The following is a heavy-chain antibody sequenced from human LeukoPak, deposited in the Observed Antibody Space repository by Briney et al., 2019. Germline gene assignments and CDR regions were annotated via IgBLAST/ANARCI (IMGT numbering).Heavy chain of an antibody. D-gene: IGHD4-17*01. CDR1: GGSISSYY. CDR2: IYYSRST. Sequence: SETLSLTCTVSGGSISSYYWSWIRQPPGKGLEWIGYIYYSRSTNYKSSLKSRVTISIDTSKNQFSLKLSSVTAADTAVYFCARAPGRDYGDYGFYLYGVDVWGQGTTVTVSS. V-gene: IGHV4-59*01. CDR3: ARAPGRDYGDYGFYLYGVDV. J-gene: IGHJ6*02.